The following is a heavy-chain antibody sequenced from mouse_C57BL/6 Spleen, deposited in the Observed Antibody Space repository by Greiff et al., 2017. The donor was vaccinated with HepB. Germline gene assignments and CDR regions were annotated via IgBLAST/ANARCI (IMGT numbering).Heavy chain of an antibody. D-gene: IGHD2-1*01. J-gene: IGHJ4*01. V-gene: IGHV1-74*01. CDR3: AIIYGNYRYAMDY. Sequence: QVHVKQPGAELVKPGASVKVSCKASGYTFTSYWMHWVKQRPGQGLEWIGRIHPSDSDTNYNQKFKGKATLTVDKSSSTAYMQLSSLTSEDSAVYYCAIIYGNYRYAMDYWGQGTSVTVSS. CDR2: IHPSDSDT. CDR1: GYTFTSYW.